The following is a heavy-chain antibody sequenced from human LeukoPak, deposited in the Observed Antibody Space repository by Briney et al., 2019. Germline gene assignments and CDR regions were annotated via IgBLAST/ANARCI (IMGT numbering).Heavy chain of an antibody. CDR2: IIPIFGTA. CDR3: ARGDGYNYFDY. V-gene: IGHV1-69*13. CDR1: GVTFSSYA. Sequence: SLKVSCKASGVTFSSYATSSVGQAPGKGLEWLGWIIPIFGTANYAKKLQGRVTITSDESTSTAYMELSILRSEDTAVYYGARGDGYNYFDYWGQGTLVTVSS. J-gene: IGHJ4*02. D-gene: IGHD5-24*01.